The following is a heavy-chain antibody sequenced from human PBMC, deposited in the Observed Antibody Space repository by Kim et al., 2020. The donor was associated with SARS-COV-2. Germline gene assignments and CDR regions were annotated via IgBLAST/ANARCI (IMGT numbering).Heavy chain of an antibody. CDR1: GGSISSYY. CDR2: IYYSGST. CDR3: ARNHREWLQYTANWYFDL. V-gene: IGHV4-59*01. Sequence: SETLSLTCTASGGSISSYYWSWIRQPPGKGLEWIGYIYYSGSTNYNPSLKSRVTISVDTSKNQFSLKLSSVTAADTAVYYCARNHREWLQYTANWYFDLWGRGTLVTVSS. J-gene: IGHJ2*01. D-gene: IGHD3-3*01.